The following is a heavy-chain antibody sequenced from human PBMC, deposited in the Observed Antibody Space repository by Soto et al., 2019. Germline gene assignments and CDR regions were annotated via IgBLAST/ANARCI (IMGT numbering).Heavy chain of an antibody. D-gene: IGHD6-19*01. V-gene: IGHV5-51*01. CDR3: ARLEKAPYSSGWYDWFDP. Sequence: GESLKISCKGSGYSFTSYWIGWVRQMPVKGLEWMGIIYPGDSDTRYSPSFQGQVTISADKSISTAYLQWSSLKASDTAMYYCARLEKAPYSSGWYDWFDPWGQGTLVTVSS. J-gene: IGHJ5*02. CDR1: GYSFTSYW. CDR2: IYPGDSDT.